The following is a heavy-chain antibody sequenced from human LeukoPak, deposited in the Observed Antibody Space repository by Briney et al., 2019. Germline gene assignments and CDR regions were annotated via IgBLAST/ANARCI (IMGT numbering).Heavy chain of an antibody. CDR2: ISYDGSNK. Sequence: GRSLRLSCAASGFTFSSYTIPWVRQAPGKGLEWVALISYDGSNKYYADSVKGRFTISRDNSKSTLYLQMNNLRTEDTAVYSCARDEGYSYGHPFDYWGQGTLVTVSS. D-gene: IGHD5-18*01. J-gene: IGHJ4*02. CDR3: ARDEGYSYGHPFDY. V-gene: IGHV3-30-3*01. CDR1: GFTFSSYT.